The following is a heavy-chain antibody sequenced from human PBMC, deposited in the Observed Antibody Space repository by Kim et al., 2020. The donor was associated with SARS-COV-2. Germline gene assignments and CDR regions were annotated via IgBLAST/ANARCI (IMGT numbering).Heavy chain of an antibody. J-gene: IGHJ5*02. D-gene: IGHD6-25*01. CDR2: RTN. Sequence: RTNYYADCVRGRFTISGDSARNSLYRQMNSLGAEDTAMYYCARDGVAAPWGQGTLVTVSS. CDR3: ARDGVAAP. V-gene: IGHV3-11*01.